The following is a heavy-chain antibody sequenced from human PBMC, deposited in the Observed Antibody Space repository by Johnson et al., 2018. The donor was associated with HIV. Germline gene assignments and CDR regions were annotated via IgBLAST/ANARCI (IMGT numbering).Heavy chain of an antibody. J-gene: IGHJ3*02. CDR3: ARIRLGYSYAHDAFDI. D-gene: IGHD5-18*01. Sequence: VQLVESGGGLVQPGGSLRLSCAASGFTFSSYWMSWVRQAPGKGLEWVAVISYDGSNKYYADSVKGRFTISRDNSKNTLYLQMNSLRAEDTAVYYCARIRLGYSYAHDAFDIWGQGTMVTVSS. CDR2: ISYDGSNK. CDR1: GFTFSSYW. V-gene: IGHV3-30-3*01.